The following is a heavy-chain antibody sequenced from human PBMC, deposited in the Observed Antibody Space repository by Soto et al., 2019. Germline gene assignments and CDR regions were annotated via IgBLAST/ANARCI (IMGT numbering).Heavy chain of an antibody. CDR2: MNPGSGDT. Sequence: ASVKPSCKASGYSFTNNDVSWVRQATGQGLEWMGWMNPGSGDTGYAQKFQGRVTMTRDISIATAYMELSSLRSDDTAIYYCARMATFGWFNWADPWGQGTLVTVTS. CDR3: ARMATFGWFNWADP. J-gene: IGHJ5*02. CDR1: GYSFTNND. D-gene: IGHD3-16*01. V-gene: IGHV1-8*01.